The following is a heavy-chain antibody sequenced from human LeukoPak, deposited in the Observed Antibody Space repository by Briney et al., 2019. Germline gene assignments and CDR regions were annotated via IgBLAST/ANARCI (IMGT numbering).Heavy chain of an antibody. CDR1: GFTVSSNY. V-gene: IGHV3-66*01. Sequence: PGGSLRLSCAASGFTVSSNYMSWVRQAPGKGLEWVSVIYSGGITYYADSVKGRFTISRDNSKNTLYLQMNSLRAEDTAVYYCARGYSNSWFNFDYWGQGTLVTVSS. CDR3: ARGYSNSWFNFDY. D-gene: IGHD6-13*01. J-gene: IGHJ4*02. CDR2: IYSGGIT.